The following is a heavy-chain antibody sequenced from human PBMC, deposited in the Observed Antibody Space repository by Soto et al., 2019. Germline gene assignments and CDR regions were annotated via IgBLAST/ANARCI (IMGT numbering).Heavy chain of an antibody. V-gene: IGHV6-1*01. CDR1: GDSVSSNSAA. D-gene: IGHD3-22*01. CDR2: TYYRLEWYT. Sequence: PSQTLSLTCAISGDSVSSNSAAWNWIRQSPSRGLEWLGRTYYRLEWYTEYAVSVKSRITINPDTSKNQFSLQLNSVTPDDTAVYYCARDRGYYYPFGPWGRGTLVTVSS. J-gene: IGHJ5*02. CDR3: ARDRGYYYPFGP.